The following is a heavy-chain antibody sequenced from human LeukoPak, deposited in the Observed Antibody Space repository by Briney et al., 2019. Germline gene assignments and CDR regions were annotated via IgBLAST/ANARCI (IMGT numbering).Heavy chain of an antibody. J-gene: IGHJ4*02. V-gene: IGHV4-34*01. CDR1: GFTFNSYS. D-gene: IGHD6-19*01. CDR2: INHSGST. CDR3: ARGHPIAVAPND. Sequence: GSLRLSCSASGFTFNSYSMNWVRQPPGKGLEWIGGINHSGSTNYNPSLKSRVTISVDTSKNQFSLKLSSVTAADTAVYYCARGHPIAVAPNDWGQGTLVTVSS.